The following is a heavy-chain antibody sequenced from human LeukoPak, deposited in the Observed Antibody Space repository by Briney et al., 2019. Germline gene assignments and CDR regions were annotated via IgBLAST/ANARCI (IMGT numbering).Heavy chain of an antibody. CDR1: RFSFSSYG. V-gene: IGHV3-30*02. CDR2: IRYDGSTK. J-gene: IGHJ4*02. D-gene: IGHD5-18*01. CDR3: AKTTAITSIFDY. Sequence: GGSLRLSCAASRFSFSSYGMHWVRQAPGKGLEWVAFIRYDGSTKYYADSVKGRFTISRDNSKNTLYLQMNSLRAEDTAVYYCAKTTAITSIFDYWGQGTLVTVSS.